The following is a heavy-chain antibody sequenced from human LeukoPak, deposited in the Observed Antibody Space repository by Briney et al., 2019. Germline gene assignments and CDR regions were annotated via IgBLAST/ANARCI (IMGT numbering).Heavy chain of an antibody. CDR1: GFTFSSYA. J-gene: IGHJ2*01. D-gene: IGHD4-17*01. CDR3: VKDEDPYDYGDYGWYFDL. Sequence: GGSLRLSCSASGFTFSSYAMHWVRQAPGKGLEYVSAISSNGGSTYYADSVKGRFTISRDNSKNALYLQMSSLRAEDTAVYYCVKDEDPYDYGDYGWYFDLWGRGTLVTVSS. V-gene: IGHV3-64D*06. CDR2: ISSNGGST.